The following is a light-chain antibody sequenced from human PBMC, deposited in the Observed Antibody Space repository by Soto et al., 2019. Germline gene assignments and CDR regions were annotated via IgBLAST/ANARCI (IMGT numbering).Light chain of an antibody. CDR2: GAS. CDR3: QQFNNWPPKYT. CDR1: QSVSSN. V-gene: IGKV3-15*01. J-gene: IGKJ2*01. Sequence: EIVMTQFPAILSVSPGERATVSCRASQSVSSNLAWYQQKPGQAPRLLIYGASTRATGIPARFSGSGSGTGVTLRISSPQSEDFAVYFCQQFNNWPPKYTFGQGTKLEIK.